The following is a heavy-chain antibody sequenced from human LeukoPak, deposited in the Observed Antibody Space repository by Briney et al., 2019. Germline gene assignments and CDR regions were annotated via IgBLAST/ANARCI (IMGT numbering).Heavy chain of an antibody. J-gene: IGHJ6*03. CDR3: ARSTISSSWNYYYYYYMDV. CDR1: GGSISSYY. CDR2: IFCSGTT. D-gene: IGHD6-6*01. V-gene: IGHV4-59*01. Sequence: SETLSLTCTVSGGSISSYYWSWIRQPPGKGLEWIGFIFCSGTTNYNPSLKSRVTISVDTSKNQFSLKLSSVTAADTAVYYCARSTISSSWNYYYYYYMDVWGKGTTVTVSS.